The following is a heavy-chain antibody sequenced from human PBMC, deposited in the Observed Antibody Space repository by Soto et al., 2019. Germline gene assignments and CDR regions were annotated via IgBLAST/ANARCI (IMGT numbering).Heavy chain of an antibody. CDR3: ASPDYYDSSGYFKYYFDY. V-gene: IGHV3-30-3*01. D-gene: IGHD3-22*01. J-gene: IGHJ4*02. CDR1: GFTFSSYA. CDR2: ISYDGSNK. Sequence: QVQLVESGGGVVQPGRSLRLSCAASGFTFSSYAMHWVRQAPGKGLEWVAVISYDGSNKYYADSVKGRFTISRDNSKNTLYLQMNSLRAEDTAVYYCASPDYYDSSGYFKYYFDYWGQGTLVTVSS.